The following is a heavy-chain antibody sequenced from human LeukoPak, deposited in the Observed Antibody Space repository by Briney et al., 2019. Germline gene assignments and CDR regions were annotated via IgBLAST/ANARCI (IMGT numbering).Heavy chain of an antibody. CDR1: GGSISSGNW. V-gene: IGHV4-4*02. J-gene: IGHJ3*02. CDR3: ARSSTGDDAFDI. D-gene: IGHD4-17*01. Sequence: PSETLCLTCAVSGGSISSGNWWSWVRQPPRKGLEWIGEIYHSGSTNYNPSLKSRVTISVDKSKNQFSLKLSSVTAADTAVYYCARSSTGDDAFDIWGQGTMVTVSS. CDR2: IYHSGST.